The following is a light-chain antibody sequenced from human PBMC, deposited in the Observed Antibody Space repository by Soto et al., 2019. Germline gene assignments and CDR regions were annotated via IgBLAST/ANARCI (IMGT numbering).Light chain of an antibody. J-gene: IGKJ4*01. CDR1: QSLVSSDGNTY. V-gene: IGKV2-30*01. Sequence: DVVMTQSPLSLPVTLGQPASISCRSSQSLVSSDGNTYLNWFQQRPGQSPRRLIYKVSNRDSGVPDRFSGSGSGTDFTLKISRVEAEDVAIYYCMQGTHWPPAFGGGTKVEIK. CDR3: MQGTHWPPA. CDR2: KVS.